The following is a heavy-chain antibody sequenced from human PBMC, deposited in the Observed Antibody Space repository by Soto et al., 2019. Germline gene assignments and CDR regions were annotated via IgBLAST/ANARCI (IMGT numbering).Heavy chain of an antibody. Sequence: ASVKVSCKASGYIFSNYGISWVRQAPGQGLEWMGWISTYNANTYYAQKFQGRVTMTTDTSTSTAYVELRSLRSDDTAVFYCARERDGSSWSSAESLQYWGQGTLVTVSS. CDR1: GYIFSNYG. V-gene: IGHV1-18*01. J-gene: IGHJ1*01. D-gene: IGHD6-13*01. CDR2: ISTYNANT. CDR3: ARERDGSSWSSAESLQY.